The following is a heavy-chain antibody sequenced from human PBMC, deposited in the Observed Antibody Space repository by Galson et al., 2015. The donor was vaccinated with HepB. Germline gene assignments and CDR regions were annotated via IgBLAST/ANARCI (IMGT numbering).Heavy chain of an antibody. CDR1: GGSISSSSYY. CDR3: AIFPYYYGSGSSDY. V-gene: IGHV4-39*01. Sequence: ETLSLTCTVSGGSISSSSYYWGWIRQPPGKGLEWIGSIYYSGSTYYNPPLKSRVTISVDTSKNQFSLKLSSVTAADTAVYYCAIFPYYYGSGSSDYWGQGTLVTVSS. D-gene: IGHD3-10*01. CDR2: IYYSGST. J-gene: IGHJ4*02.